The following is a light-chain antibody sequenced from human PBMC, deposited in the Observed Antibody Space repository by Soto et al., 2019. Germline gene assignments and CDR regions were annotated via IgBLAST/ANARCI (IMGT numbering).Light chain of an antibody. Sequence: QSALTQPASVSGSPGQSITISCTGTSSDVGGYNYVSWYQQHPGKAPKLMIYEVSNRLSGVSNRFSGSKSGNTASLTISGLQAEDEAEYYCSSYTSSSTRVFGGGTQLTVL. CDR1: SSDVGGYNY. CDR2: EVS. CDR3: SSYTSSSTRV. J-gene: IGLJ3*02. V-gene: IGLV2-14*01.